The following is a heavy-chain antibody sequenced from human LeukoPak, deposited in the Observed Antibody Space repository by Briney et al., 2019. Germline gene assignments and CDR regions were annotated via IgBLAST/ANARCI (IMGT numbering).Heavy chain of an antibody. J-gene: IGHJ5*02. V-gene: IGHV1-18*04. Sequence: ASVKVSCKASGYTFTGYYMHWVRQAPGQGLEWMGWISAYNGNTNYAQKLQGRVTMTTDTSTSTAYMELRSLRSDDTAVYYCARAFGVVVPAAISGWFDPWGQGTLVTVSS. CDR1: GYTFTGYY. CDR2: ISAYNGNT. CDR3: ARAFGVVVPAAISGWFDP. D-gene: IGHD2-2*01.